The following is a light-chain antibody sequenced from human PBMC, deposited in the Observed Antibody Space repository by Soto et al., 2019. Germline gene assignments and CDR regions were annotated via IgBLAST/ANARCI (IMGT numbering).Light chain of an antibody. CDR1: QDISNY. J-gene: IGKJ4*01. CDR2: DAS. V-gene: IGKV1-33*01. Sequence: DIQMTQSPSSLSASVGDRVTITCQASQDISNYLNWYQQKPGKAPKLLIYDASNLETGVPSRFSGSESGTDFTFTISSLQPEDIATYYCQQYDSLPSFGGGTKVEIK. CDR3: QQYDSLPS.